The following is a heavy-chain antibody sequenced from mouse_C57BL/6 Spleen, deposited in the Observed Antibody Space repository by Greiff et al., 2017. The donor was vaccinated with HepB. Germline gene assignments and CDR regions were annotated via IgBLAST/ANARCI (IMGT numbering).Heavy chain of an antibody. V-gene: IGHV1-61*01. D-gene: IGHD2-3*01. CDR3: ARGGGYSYYYAMDY. CDR2: IYPSDSET. J-gene: IGHJ4*01. CDR1: GYTFTSYW. Sequence: VQLQQPGAELVRPGSSVKLSCKASGYTFTSYWMDWVKQRPGQGLEWIGNIYPSDSETHYNQKFKDKATLTVDKSSSTAYMQLSSLTSEDSAVYYCARGGGYSYYYAMDYWGQGTSVTVSS.